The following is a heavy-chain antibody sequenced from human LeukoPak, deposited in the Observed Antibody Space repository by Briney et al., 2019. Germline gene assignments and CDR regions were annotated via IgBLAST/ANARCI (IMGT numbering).Heavy chain of an antibody. CDR2: ISSSGSTI. V-gene: IGHV3-11*01. Sequence: GGSLRLSCAASGFTFSDYYMSWIRQAPGKGLEWVSYISSSGSTIYYADSVKGRFTISRDNAKNSLYLQMNSLRAEDTAVYYCVRDLAYCGGDCYSGYFDYWGQGTLVTVSS. CDR3: VRDLAYCGGDCYSGYFDY. CDR1: GFTFSDYY. D-gene: IGHD2-21*02. J-gene: IGHJ4*02.